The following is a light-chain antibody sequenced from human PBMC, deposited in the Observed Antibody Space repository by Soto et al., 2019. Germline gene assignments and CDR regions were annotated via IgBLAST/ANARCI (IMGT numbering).Light chain of an antibody. CDR1: SSDVGAYNY. V-gene: IGLV2-14*01. CDR3: SSYTSSITYV. J-gene: IGLJ1*01. CDR2: DVT. Sequence: QSALTQPASVSGSPGQSITISCTGASSDVGAYNYVSWYQQHPGKAPKLMIYDVTSRPSVVSNRFSASKSGNTASLTISGLQAEDEAYYYCSSYTSSITYVFGTGTKVTVL.